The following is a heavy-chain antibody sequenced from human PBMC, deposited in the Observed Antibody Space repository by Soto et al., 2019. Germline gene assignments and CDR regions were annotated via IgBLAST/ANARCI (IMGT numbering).Heavy chain of an antibody. CDR2: INSDGSST. CDR3: ARVETCSSTSCYSVFDY. CDR1: GFTFSSYW. J-gene: IGHJ4*02. Sequence: EVQLVESGGGLVQPGGSLRLSCAASGFTFSSYWMHWVRQAPGKGLVWVSRINSDGSSTTYADSVKSRFTISRDNAKNTLYLQMQSPRAEVTAVYYCARVETCSSTSCYSVFDYWGQGTLVNVPS. V-gene: IGHV3-74*03. D-gene: IGHD2-2*01.